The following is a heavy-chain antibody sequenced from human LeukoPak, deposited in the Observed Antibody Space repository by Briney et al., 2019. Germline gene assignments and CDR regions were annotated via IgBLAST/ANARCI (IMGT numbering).Heavy chain of an antibody. J-gene: IGHJ4*02. CDR1: GGTFSSYA. CDR3: ARVGYDSSGYLYYFDY. D-gene: IGHD3-22*01. V-gene: IGHV1-69*13. CDR2: IIPIFGTA. Sequence: GASVKVSCKASGGTFSSYAISWVRQAPGQGLEWMGGIIPIFGTANYAQKFQGRVTITADESTSTAYMELSSLRSEDTAVYYCARVGYDSSGYLYYFDYWGQGTLVTVSS.